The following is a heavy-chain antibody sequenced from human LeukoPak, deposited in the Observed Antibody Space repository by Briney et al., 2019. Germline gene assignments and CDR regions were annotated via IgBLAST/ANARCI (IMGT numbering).Heavy chain of an antibody. CDR1: GYTFTSYY. D-gene: IGHD6-13*01. CDR3: ARVATYSSSWSPFDY. Sequence: GASVKVSCKASGYTFTSYYMHWVRQAPGQGLEXXXXINPSGGSTSYAQKFQGRVTMTRDTSTSTVYMELSSLRSEDTAVYYCARVATYSSSWSPFDYWGQGTLVTVSS. CDR2: INPSGGST. V-gene: IGHV1-46*01. J-gene: IGHJ4*02.